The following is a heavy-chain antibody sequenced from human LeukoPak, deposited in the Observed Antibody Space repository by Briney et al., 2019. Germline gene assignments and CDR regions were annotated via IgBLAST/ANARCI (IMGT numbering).Heavy chain of an antibody. D-gene: IGHD3-3*01. CDR2: ISAYNGNT. CDR1: GYTFTSYG. V-gene: IGHV1-18*01. J-gene: IGHJ4*02. CDR3: ARATLFGVITLYYFDF. Sequence: ASVKVSCKASGYTFTSYGISWVRQAPGQGLEWMGWISAYNGNTHYAQKVQDRVTMTTDTSTNTAYMELRSLRSDDTAVYYCARATLFGVITLYYFDFWGQGSLVTVSS.